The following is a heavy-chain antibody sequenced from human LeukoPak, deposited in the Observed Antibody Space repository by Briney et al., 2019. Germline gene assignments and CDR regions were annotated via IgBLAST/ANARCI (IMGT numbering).Heavy chain of an antibody. D-gene: IGHD4-23*01. J-gene: IGHJ5*02. V-gene: IGHV1-46*01. CDR3: ARDRGGNTYWFDP. CDR2: INPSSGST. Sequence: ASVKVSCKASGYTFTSHYIHWVRQAPGQGLEWMGIINPSSGSTSYAQMFQGRVTMTRDTSTSTVYMELSSLRSEDTAVYYCARDRGGNTYWFDPWGQGTLVTVSS. CDR1: GYTFTSHY.